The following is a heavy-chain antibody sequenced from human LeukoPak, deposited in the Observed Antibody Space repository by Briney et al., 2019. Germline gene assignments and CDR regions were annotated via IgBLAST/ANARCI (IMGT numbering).Heavy chain of an antibody. J-gene: IGHJ4*02. CDR1: GGTFSSYT. CDR2: IIPNLGIA. D-gene: IGHD3-22*01. V-gene: IGHV1-69*04. Sequence: SVKVSCKASGGTFSSYTISWVRQAPAQGLEWMGRIIPNLGIANYAQKFQGRVTITADKSTSTDYMELSSLRSQDTAVYYCARDQDYYDSSGYPYYFDYWGQGTLVTVSS. CDR3: ARDQDYYDSSGYPYYFDY.